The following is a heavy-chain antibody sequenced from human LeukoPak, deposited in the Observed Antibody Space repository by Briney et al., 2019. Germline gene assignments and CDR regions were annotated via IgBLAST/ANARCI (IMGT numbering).Heavy chain of an antibody. Sequence: GGSLRLSCAASGFTFRSYWMGWVRQAPGMGLEWVAHIKQDGSEEYYVDSVRGRFTISRNNARNSLYLQMNSLRAEDTAVYYCARRLRRNYFDYWGQGTLVTVSS. CDR2: IKQDGSEE. CDR1: GFTFRSYW. J-gene: IGHJ4*02. D-gene: IGHD4-17*01. V-gene: IGHV3-7*01. CDR3: ARRLRRNYFDY.